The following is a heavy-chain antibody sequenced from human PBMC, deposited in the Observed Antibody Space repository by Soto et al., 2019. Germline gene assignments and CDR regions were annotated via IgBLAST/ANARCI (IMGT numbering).Heavy chain of an antibody. J-gene: IGHJ6*02. V-gene: IGHV5-51*01. Sequence: PGESLKISCKGSGYTFTDYLIGWVRQLPGKGLEWMGIIYPGDSDTRYSPCFQGHVTITVDKSTNTAYLQWNTLRASDTAMYYCVRHQPADSGNHYYYGVDVWGQGTTVTVS. CDR1: GYTFTDYL. D-gene: IGHD2-2*01. CDR2: IYPGDSDT. CDR3: VRHQPADSGNHYYYGVDV.